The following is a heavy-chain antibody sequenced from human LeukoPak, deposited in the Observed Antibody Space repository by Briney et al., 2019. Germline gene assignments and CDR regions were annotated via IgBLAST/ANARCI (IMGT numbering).Heavy chain of an antibody. J-gene: IGHJ4*02. V-gene: IGHV3-15*01. CDR3: TTDLGVDTAMVPLPTIDY. CDR2: IKSKTDGGTT. D-gene: IGHD5-18*01. CDR1: GFTFSNAW. Sequence: GGSLRLSCAASGFTFSNAWMSWVRQAPGKGLEWVGRIKSKTDGGTTDYAAPVKGRFTISRDDSKNTLYLQMNSLKTEDTAVYYCTTDLGVDTAMVPLPTIDYWGQGTLVTVSS.